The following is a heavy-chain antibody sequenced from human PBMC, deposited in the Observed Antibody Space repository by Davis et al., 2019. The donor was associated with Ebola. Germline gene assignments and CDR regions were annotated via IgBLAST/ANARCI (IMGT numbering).Heavy chain of an antibody. J-gene: IGHJ6*02. CDR2: INPSGGST. CDR1: GYTFTSYY. CDR3: ARYRGFWSGYYYYGMDV. Sequence: AASVKVSCKASGYTFTSYYMHWVRQAPGQGLEWMGIINPSGGSTNYAQKFQGRVTITADESTSTAYMELSSLRSEDTAVYYCARYRGFWSGYYYYGMDVWGQGTTVTVSS. D-gene: IGHD3-3*01. V-gene: IGHV1-46*01.